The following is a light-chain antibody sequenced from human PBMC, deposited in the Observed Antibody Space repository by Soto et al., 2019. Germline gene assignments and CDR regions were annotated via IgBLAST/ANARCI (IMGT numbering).Light chain of an antibody. CDR3: QQYVTPPRT. J-gene: IGKJ1*01. CDR2: GTS. Sequence: PGARATLSCRASQTVAYTSLAWYQQRPGQAPRLLIYGTSTRATGTPARFIGSGSGTAFTLTISRLEPEDFAVYYCQQYVTPPRTFGQGTKVE. CDR1: QTVAYTS. V-gene: IGKV3-20*01.